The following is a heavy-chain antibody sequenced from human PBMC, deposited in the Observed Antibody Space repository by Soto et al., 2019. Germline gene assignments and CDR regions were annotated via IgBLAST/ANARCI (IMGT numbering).Heavy chain of an antibody. CDR1: GGSVNSGSYY. CDR2: IYYSGST. V-gene: IGHV4-61*01. Sequence: PSETLSLTCAVSGGSVNSGSYYWSWIRQPPGKGLEWIGYIYYSGSTNYNPSLKSRVTISVDTSKNQFSLRLSSVTAADTAVYYCARGPLDYGYNFYYWGQGTLVTVS. J-gene: IGHJ4*02. CDR3: ARGPLDYGYNFYY. D-gene: IGHD5-12*01.